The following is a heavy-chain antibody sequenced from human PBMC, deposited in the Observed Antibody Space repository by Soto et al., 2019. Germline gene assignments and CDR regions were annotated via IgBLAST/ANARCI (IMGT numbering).Heavy chain of an antibody. J-gene: IGHJ4*02. Sequence: QVQLQQWGAGLLKPSETLSLTCAVYGGSFSGYYWSWIRQAPGKGLEWIGDINHSGTTNYHPSLESRVTISVDTSKSQFSLKLFSVTAADTAVYYCARGSDTVPKILSYFDYWDQGILVTVSS. D-gene: IGHD3-9*01. CDR3: ARGSDTVPKILSYFDY. CDR2: INHSGTT. V-gene: IGHV4-34*01. CDR1: GGSFSGYY.